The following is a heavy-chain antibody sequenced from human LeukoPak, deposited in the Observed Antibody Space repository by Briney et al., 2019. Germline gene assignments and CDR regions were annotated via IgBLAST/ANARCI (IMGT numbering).Heavy chain of an antibody. Sequence: SQTLSLTCTVSGGSISSGGYYWSWIRQHPGKGLEWIGYIFYSGRTDYNPSLKSRVAISLDTSKNQFSLNLNSVTAADTAVYFCARSSYGLNWFNPWGQGTLVTVSS. CDR3: ARSSYGLNWFNP. CDR2: IFYSGRT. D-gene: IGHD3-16*01. J-gene: IGHJ5*02. CDR1: GGSISSGGYY. V-gene: IGHV4-31*03.